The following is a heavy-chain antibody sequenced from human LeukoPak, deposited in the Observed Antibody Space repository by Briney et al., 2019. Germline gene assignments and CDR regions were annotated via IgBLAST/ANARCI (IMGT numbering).Heavy chain of an antibody. J-gene: IGHJ4*02. CDR1: GFTFSSYS. CDR3: ARTLGVVVPGGNFDY. V-gene: IGHV3-21*01. Sequence: GGSLRLSCAASGFTFSSYSMNWVRQAPGKGLEWVSSISSSSSYIYYADSVKGRFIISRDNAKNSLYLQMNSLRAEDTAVYYCARTLGVVVPGGNFDYWGQGNLVTGSS. D-gene: IGHD2-2*01. CDR2: ISSSSSYI.